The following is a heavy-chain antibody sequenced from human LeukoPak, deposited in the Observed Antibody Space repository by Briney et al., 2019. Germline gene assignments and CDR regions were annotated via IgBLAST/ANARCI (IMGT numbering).Heavy chain of an antibody. J-gene: IGHJ4*02. CDR1: GFTFNIHG. V-gene: IGHV3-30*03. CDR3: ARDHSGWDYFDY. CDR2: ISYDGNHQ. Sequence: GRSLRLSCVASGFTFNIHGMHWVRQAPNKGLEWVAVISYDGNHQYYGGSVKGRFTVARDNSKNTLYLQMNSLTVEDTAVYFCARDHSGWDYFDYWGQGTVVSVSS. D-gene: IGHD1-26*01.